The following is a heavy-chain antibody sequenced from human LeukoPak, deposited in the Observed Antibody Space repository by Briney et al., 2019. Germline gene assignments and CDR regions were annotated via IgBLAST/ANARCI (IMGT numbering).Heavy chain of an antibody. V-gene: IGHV3-23*01. CDR2: ISGSGGST. Sequence: PGVSLRLSCAASGFTFSSYAMSWVRQAPGKGLEWVSAISGSGGSTYYADSVKGRFTISRDNSKNTLYLQMNSLRAEDTAVYYCAKAVAVAGLAYFDYWGQGTLVTVSS. CDR1: GFTFSSYA. D-gene: IGHD6-19*01. CDR3: AKAVAVAGLAYFDY. J-gene: IGHJ4*02.